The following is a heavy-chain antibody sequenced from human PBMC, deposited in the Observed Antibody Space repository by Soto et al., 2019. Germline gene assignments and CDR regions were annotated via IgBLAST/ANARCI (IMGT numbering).Heavy chain of an antibody. CDR1: GGSVTSHH. D-gene: IGHD5-12*01. Sequence: SETLSLTCFVSGGSVTSHHWSWIRQFPGQGLEWIAYTSYTGSTDYNPSLKSRVTISLDPSKNQFFLNLTSVTAADTAVYYCARGLAPATWGHGTLVTVSS. CDR2: TSYTGST. V-gene: IGHV4-59*02. CDR3: ARGLAPAT. J-gene: IGHJ4*01.